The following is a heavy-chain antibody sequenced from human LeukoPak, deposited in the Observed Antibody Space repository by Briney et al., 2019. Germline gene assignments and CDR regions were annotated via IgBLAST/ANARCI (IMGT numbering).Heavy chain of an antibody. J-gene: IGHJ6*02. CDR3: AKVADIVVVPARYGMDV. CDR1: GFTFSSYA. CDR2: ISGSGGST. D-gene: IGHD2-2*01. V-gene: IGHV3-23*01. Sequence: GGSLRLSCAASGFTFSSYAMSWVRQAPGKWLEWVSAISGSGGSTYYADSVKGRFTISRDNSKNTLYLQMNTLRAEDTAVYYCAKVADIVVVPARYGMDVWGQGTTVTVSS.